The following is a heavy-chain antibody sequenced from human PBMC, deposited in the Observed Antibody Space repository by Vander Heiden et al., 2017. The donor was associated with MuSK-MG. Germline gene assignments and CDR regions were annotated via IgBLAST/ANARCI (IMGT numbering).Heavy chain of an antibody. CDR1: GFTFSNYA. D-gene: IGHD6-13*01. CDR2: ISGSGGST. CDR3: AKRGMSRSWDDAFDI. V-gene: IGHV3-23*01. Sequence: EVQLLESGGGLVQPGGYLSLSCAASGFTFSNYAMSWVRRAPGKGLEWVSAISGSGGSTYYADSVKGRFTISRDNSKNTLYLQMNSLRAEDTAVYYCAKRGMSRSWDDAFDIWGHGTMVTVSS. J-gene: IGHJ3*02.